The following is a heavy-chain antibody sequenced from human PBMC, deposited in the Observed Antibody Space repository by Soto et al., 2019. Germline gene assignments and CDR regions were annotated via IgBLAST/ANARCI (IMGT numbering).Heavy chain of an antibody. CDR1: GFTFRSYA. V-gene: IGHV3-23*01. Sequence: LRLSCAASGFTFRSYAMSWVRQAPGKGLEWVSAISGSGGSTYYADSVKGRFTISRDNSKNTLYLQMNSLRAEDTAVYYCAKIEGYCSSTSCYAWFDPWGQGTLVT. CDR2: ISGSGGST. D-gene: IGHD2-2*01. CDR3: AKIEGYCSSTSCYAWFDP. J-gene: IGHJ5*02.